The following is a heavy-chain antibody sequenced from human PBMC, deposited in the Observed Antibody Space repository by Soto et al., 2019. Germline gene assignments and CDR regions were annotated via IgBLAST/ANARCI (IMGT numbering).Heavy chain of an antibody. J-gene: IGHJ6*02. D-gene: IGHD1-1*01. CDR1: GDSISSGGYY. V-gene: IGHV4-31*03. Sequence: QVQLQESGPGLVKPSQTLSLTYTVSGDSISSGGYYWSWIRQHPGKGLEWIGYIFYSGSTYYNPSLKSRVTISVDTSKNQFSLKLSSVTVADTAVYYCARDGTIVAGGMDVWGQGTTVTVSS. CDR3: ARDGTIVAGGMDV. CDR2: IFYSGST.